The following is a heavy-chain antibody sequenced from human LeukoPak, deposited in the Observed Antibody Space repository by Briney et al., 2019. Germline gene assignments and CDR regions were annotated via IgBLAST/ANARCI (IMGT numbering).Heavy chain of an antibody. CDR2: IKQDGSET. CDR3: ARDDGGFGVVTIYYFDY. J-gene: IGHJ4*02. D-gene: IGHD3-3*01. Sequence: PGGSLRLSCAASGFTFSSYWMSWVRQAPGKGLEWVANIKQDGSETYYVDSVKGRFTISRDNAKNSLYLQMNSLRAEDTAVYYCARDDGGFGVVTIYYFDYWGQGTLVTVSS. CDR1: GFTFSSYW. V-gene: IGHV3-7*05.